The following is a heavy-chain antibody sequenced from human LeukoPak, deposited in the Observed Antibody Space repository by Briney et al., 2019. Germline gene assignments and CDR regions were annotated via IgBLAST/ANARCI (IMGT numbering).Heavy chain of an antibody. CDR2: IWYDGSNK. Sequence: PGGSLRLSCAASGFTFSSYGMHWVRQAPGKGLEWVAVIWYDGSNKYYADSVKGRFTISRDNSKNTLYLQMNSLRAEDTAVYYCAKSPYSGSYYVIDSWGQGTLVTVSS. V-gene: IGHV3-33*06. J-gene: IGHJ4*02. CDR1: GFTFSSYG. CDR3: AKSPYSGSYYVIDS. D-gene: IGHD1-26*01.